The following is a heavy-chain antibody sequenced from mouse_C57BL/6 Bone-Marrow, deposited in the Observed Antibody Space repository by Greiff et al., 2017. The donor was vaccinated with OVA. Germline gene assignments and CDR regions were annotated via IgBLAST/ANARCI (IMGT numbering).Heavy chain of an antibody. Sequence: VQLQQSGGGLVKPGGSLKLSCAASGFTFSSYAMSWVRQTPEKRLEWVATISDGGSYTYYPDNVKGRFPISRDNAKNNLYLQMSHLKSEDTAMYYGARDYGSSYGWYFDVWGTGTTVTVSS. CDR3: ARDYGSSYGWYFDV. V-gene: IGHV5-4*01. CDR2: ISDGGSYT. J-gene: IGHJ1*03. CDR1: GFTFSSYA. D-gene: IGHD1-1*01.